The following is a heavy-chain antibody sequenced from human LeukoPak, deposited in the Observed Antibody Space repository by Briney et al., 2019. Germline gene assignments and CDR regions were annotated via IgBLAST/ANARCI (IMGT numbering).Heavy chain of an antibody. D-gene: IGHD4-17*01. J-gene: IGHJ4*02. V-gene: IGHV3-48*03. CDR3: ARETTVTFDY. CDR2: ISSSGSTI. CDR1: GFTFSSYE. Sequence: GGSLRLSCAASGFTFSSYEMNWVRQAPGKGLEWVSYISSSGSTIYYADSVKGRFTISRDNAKNSLYPQMNSLRAEDTAVYYCARETTVTFDYWGQGTLVTVSS.